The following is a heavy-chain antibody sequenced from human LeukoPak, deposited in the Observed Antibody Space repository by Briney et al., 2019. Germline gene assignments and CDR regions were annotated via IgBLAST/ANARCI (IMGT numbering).Heavy chain of an antibody. CDR2: INPNSGGT. CDR1: GYTFTGYY. V-gene: IGHV1-2*06. D-gene: IGHD5-12*01. Sequence: ASAKVSCKASGYTFTGYYMHWVRQAPGQGLEWMGRINPNSGGTNFAQRFQGRVTMTRDTSISTAYMELSRLRSDDTAVYYCTRDSYEDYYFDYWGQGTLVTVSS. J-gene: IGHJ4*02. CDR3: TRDSYEDYYFDY.